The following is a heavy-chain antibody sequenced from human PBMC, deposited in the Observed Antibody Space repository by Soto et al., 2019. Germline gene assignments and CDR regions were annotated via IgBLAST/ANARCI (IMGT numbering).Heavy chain of an antibody. CDR2: IWSDGSNK. CDR1: GFTFSSYG. V-gene: IGHV3-33*01. Sequence: QVQLVESGGGVVQPGRSLRLSCAASGFTFSSYGMHWVRQAPGKGLEWVAVIWSDGSNKYYADSVKGRFTISRDSSKNTLDLQMNTLGHEDTAVYFCARGAPHYDSSGYYFDYWGQGTLLTVSS. CDR3: ARGAPHYDSSGYYFDY. J-gene: IGHJ4*02. D-gene: IGHD3-22*01.